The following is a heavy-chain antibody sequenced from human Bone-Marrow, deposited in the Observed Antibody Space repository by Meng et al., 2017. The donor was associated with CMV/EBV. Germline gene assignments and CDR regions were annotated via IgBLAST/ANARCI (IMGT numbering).Heavy chain of an antibody. V-gene: IGHV4-34*01. CDR2: INHSGST. Sequence: SETLSLTCAVYGGSFSGYYWSWIRQPPGKGLEWIGEINHSGSTNYNPSLKSRVTISVDTSKNQFSLKLSSVTAADTAVYYCARGRRSGSYFFYYGMDAWGQGTTVTGSS. CDR1: GGSFSGYY. CDR3: ARGRRSGSYFFYYGMDA. J-gene: IGHJ6*01. D-gene: IGHD1-26*01.